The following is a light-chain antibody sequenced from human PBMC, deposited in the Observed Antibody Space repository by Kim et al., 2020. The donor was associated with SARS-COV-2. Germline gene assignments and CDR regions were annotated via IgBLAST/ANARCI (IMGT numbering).Light chain of an antibody. CDR2: HAF. V-gene: IGKV3-11*01. CDR3: QQRSDWPPENS. CDR1: QGVDSH. Sequence: CPGERPTHSCGTSQGVDSHLSWFQQKPAQAPRLLIYHAFIRATDIPARFSGSGSVTDFTLTISGLEPEDFAVYYCQQRSDWPPENSFGQGTKLEI. J-gene: IGKJ2*03.